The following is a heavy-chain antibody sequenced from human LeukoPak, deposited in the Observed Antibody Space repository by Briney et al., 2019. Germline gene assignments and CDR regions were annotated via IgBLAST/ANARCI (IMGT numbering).Heavy chain of an antibody. J-gene: IGHJ4*02. Sequence: PGGSLRLSCAASGFTFDDYGMSWVRQAPGKGLEWVSGINWNGGSTGYADSVKGRFTISRDNSKNTLYLQMNSLRAEDTAVYYCAKDLPPNGEGYWGQGTLVTVSS. CDR2: INWNGGST. CDR3: AKDLPPNGEGY. CDR1: GFTFDDYG. V-gene: IGHV3-20*04. D-gene: IGHD2-8*01.